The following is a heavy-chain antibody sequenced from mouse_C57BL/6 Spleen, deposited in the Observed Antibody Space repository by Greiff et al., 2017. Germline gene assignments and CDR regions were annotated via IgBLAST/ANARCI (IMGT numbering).Heavy chain of an antibody. J-gene: IGHJ2*01. Sequence: QVQLKQPGAELVMPGASVKLSCKASGYTFTSYWMHWVKQRPGQGLEWIGEIDPSDSYTNYNQKFKGKSTLTVDKSSSTAYMQLSSLTSEDSAVYYCARLIYYYGSSLFDYWGQGTTLTVSS. V-gene: IGHV1-69*01. CDR2: IDPSDSYT. D-gene: IGHD1-1*01. CDR1: GYTFTSYW. CDR3: ARLIYYYGSSLFDY.